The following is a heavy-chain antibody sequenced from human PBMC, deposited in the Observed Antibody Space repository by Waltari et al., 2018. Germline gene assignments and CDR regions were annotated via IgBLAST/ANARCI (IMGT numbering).Heavy chain of an antibody. CDR2: VRSNAYGATT. J-gene: IGHJ1*01. D-gene: IGHD6-19*01. V-gene: IGHV3-49*04. Sequence: EVQLVESGGGLVQPERSLRLSCEASGFTFSEFAMTWVRQAPGEGREGVSFVRSNAYGATTKYAASVKGRFSISRDDSKSIAYLHMNSLKSEDTGVYYCTRSGWSDWGQGTLVTVSS. CDR3: TRSGWSD. CDR1: GFTFSEFA.